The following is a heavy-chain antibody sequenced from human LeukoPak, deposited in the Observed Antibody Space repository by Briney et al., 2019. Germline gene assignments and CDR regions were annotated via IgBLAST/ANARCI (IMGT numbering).Heavy chain of an antibody. D-gene: IGHD3-3*01. CDR2: IWYDGSNK. Sequence: PGGSLRLSCAASGFTFSSYGMHWVRQAPGKGLEWVAVIWYDGSNKYYADSVKGRFTISRDNSKNTLYLQMNSLRAEDTAVYYCARDPTIFGPRGLFDYWGQGTLVTVSS. V-gene: IGHV3-33*01. CDR1: GFTFSSYG. J-gene: IGHJ4*02. CDR3: ARDPTIFGPRGLFDY.